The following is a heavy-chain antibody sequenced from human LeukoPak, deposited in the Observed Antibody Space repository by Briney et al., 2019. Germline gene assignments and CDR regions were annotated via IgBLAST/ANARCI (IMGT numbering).Heavy chain of an antibody. D-gene: IGHD3-9*01. J-gene: IGHJ3*02. CDR3: ARGLRYFDWLSDAFDI. V-gene: IGHV1-2*02. CDR2: INPNSGGT. CDR1: GYTFTGYY. Sequence: GASVKVSCKASGYTFTGYYMHWVRQAPGQGLEWMGWINPNSGGTNYAQKFQGRVTVTRDTSISTAYMELSSLRSEDTAVYYCARGLRYFDWLSDAFDIWGQGTMVTVSS.